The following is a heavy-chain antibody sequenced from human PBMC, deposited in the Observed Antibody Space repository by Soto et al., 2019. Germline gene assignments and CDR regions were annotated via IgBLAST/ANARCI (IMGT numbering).Heavy chain of an antibody. CDR3: GAGGSVTVVSGVIASDAFDV. CDR2: IVVGSGNT. V-gene: IGHV1-58*01. J-gene: IGHJ3*01. CDR1: GFKVPRLA. Sequence: PVKVSCNTSGFKVPRLAVELVCQTRGQRRECIGWIVVGSGNTNYAEDFKERVTIDRDMSTSTVYLELSSLRSEDTAVYYCGAGGSVTVVSGVIASDAFDVWGQGIKVT. D-gene: IGHD3-10*01.